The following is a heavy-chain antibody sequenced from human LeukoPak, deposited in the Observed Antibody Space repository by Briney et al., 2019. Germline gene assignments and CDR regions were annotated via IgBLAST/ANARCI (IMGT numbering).Heavy chain of an antibody. J-gene: IGHJ4*02. CDR1: GGSISSSNYS. D-gene: IGHD3-10*01. V-gene: IGHV4-61*05. CDR2: IYYSGST. Sequence: SETLSLTCTVSGGSISSSNYSWGWIRQPPGKGLEWIGYIYYSGSTNYNPSLKSRVTISVDTSKNQFSLKLSSVTAADTAVYYCARAQGSGEWGQGTLVTVSS. CDR3: ARAQGSGE.